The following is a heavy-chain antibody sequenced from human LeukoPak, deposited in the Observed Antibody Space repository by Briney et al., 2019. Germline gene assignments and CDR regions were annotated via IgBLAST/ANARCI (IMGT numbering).Heavy chain of an antibody. CDR2: ISSSSSYI. J-gene: IGHJ3*02. V-gene: IGHV3-21*01. CDR3: ARGDYGSGLDTYAFDI. D-gene: IGHD4-17*01. Sequence: GGSLRLSCAASGFTLSSYSMNWVRQAPGKGLEWVSPISSSSSYIYYADSVKGRFTISRDNAKNSLYLQMNSLRAEDTAVYYCARGDYGSGLDTYAFDIWGQGTMVTVSS. CDR1: GFTLSSYS.